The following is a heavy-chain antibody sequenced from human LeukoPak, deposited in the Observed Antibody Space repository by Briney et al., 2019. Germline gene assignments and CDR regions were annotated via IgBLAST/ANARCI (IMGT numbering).Heavy chain of an antibody. D-gene: IGHD2-15*01. V-gene: IGHV3-11*06. Sequence: GSLRLSCAASGFIFSDYYMSWIRQAPGKGVEWVSYISSSSSYTKYADSVKGRFTISRDNPKNSLYLQINSLRVEDTAVYYCARDPRYCSGGSCYSVWVQVADSWGQGTLVTVSS. J-gene: IGHJ4*02. CDR1: GFIFSDYY. CDR3: ARDPRYCSGGSCYSVWVQVADS. CDR2: ISSSSSYT.